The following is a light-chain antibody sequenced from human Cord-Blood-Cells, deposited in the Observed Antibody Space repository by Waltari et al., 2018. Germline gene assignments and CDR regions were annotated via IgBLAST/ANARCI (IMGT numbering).Light chain of an antibody. J-gene: IGLJ3*02. Sequence: QSVLTQPPSASGTPGQRVTISCSGSSYNIGSNTVNWYQQLPGTAPKLLIYSNNPRPSGVPDRCSDSKSGPSASLAISGLQSEDEADYCCAAWDDSLNGWVFGGGTKLTVL. V-gene: IGLV1-44*01. CDR3: AAWDDSLNGWV. CDR1: SYNIGSNT. CDR2: SNN.